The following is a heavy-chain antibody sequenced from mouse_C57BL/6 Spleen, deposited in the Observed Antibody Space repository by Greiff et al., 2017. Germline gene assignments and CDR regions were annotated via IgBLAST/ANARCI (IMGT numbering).Heavy chain of an antibody. Sequence: SGAELARPGASVKLSCKASGYTFTSYGISWVKQRTGQGLEWIGEIYPRSGNTYYNEKFKGKATLTADKSSSTAYMELRSLTSEDSAVYFCSRYYSNYRWYFDVWGTGTTVTVSS. V-gene: IGHV1-81*01. D-gene: IGHD2-5*01. CDR2: IYPRSGNT. CDR1: GYTFTSYG. CDR3: SRYYSNYRWYFDV. J-gene: IGHJ1*03.